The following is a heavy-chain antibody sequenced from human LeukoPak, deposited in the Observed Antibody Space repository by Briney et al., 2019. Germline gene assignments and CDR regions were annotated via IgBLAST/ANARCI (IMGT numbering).Heavy chain of an antibody. D-gene: IGHD2-2*01. Sequence: GGSLRLSCAASGFTFSNAWMSWVRQAPGKGLEWVGRIKSKTDGCTTDYAAPVKGRFTISRDDSKNTLYLQMNSLKTEDTAVYYCAKSGGFCSSTSCYLYYYYYYMDVWGKGTTVTISS. J-gene: IGHJ6*03. CDR3: AKSGGFCSSTSCYLYYYYYYMDV. V-gene: IGHV3-15*01. CDR2: IKSKTDGCTT. CDR1: GFTFSNAW.